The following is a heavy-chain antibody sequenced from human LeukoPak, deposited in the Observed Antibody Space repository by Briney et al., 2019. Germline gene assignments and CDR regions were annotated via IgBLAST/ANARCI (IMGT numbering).Heavy chain of an antibody. J-gene: IGHJ4*02. D-gene: IGHD3-10*01. Sequence: LSLTCTVSGDSIRNYYWTWIRQPPGKGLEWVGVIGHDGKYLKYVDSVRGRFTMSRDNSRNTLDLQMNGLRLEDTALYYCARDFGVGRYFDYCGQGTLVTVSS. CDR1: GDSIRNYY. CDR3: ARDFGVGRYFDY. CDR2: IGHDGKYL. V-gene: IGHV3-33*08.